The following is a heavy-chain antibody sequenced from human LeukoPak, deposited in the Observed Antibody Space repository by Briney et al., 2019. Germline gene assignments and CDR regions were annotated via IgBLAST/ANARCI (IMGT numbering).Heavy chain of an antibody. Sequence: GGSLRLSCAASGFTFSGHEMNWVRQAPGKGLDGVSYISSRGSNIYYADSVKGRFTISRDNAKNSLYVQMNKLRAEDTAVYSCARGTTFQDWGQGTLVTVSS. CDR2: ISSRGSNI. CDR3: ARGTTFQD. D-gene: IGHD4-11*01. J-gene: IGHJ1*01. CDR1: GFTFSGHE. V-gene: IGHV3-48*03.